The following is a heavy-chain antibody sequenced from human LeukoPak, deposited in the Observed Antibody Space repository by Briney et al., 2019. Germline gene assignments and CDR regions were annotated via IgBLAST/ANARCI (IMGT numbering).Heavy chain of an antibody. CDR2: ISGSGGST. D-gene: IGHD3-16*02. J-gene: IGHJ4*02. CDR1: GFTFSSYA. Sequence: PGGSLRLSCAASGFTFSSYAMSWVRQAPGKGLEWVSAISGSGGSTYYADSVKGRFTISRDNSKNTLYLQMNSLRAEDTAVYYCAKDPFGGVIVIHYFDYWGQGTLVTLSS. V-gene: IGHV3-23*01. CDR3: AKDPFGGVIVIHYFDY.